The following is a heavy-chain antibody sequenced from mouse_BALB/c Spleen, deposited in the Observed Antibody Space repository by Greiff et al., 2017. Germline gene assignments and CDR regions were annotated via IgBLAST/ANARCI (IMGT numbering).Heavy chain of an antibody. CDR1: GFDFSRYW. J-gene: IGHJ4*01. D-gene: IGHD1-2*01. Sequence: EVKLQESGGGLVQPGGSLKLSCAASGFDFSRYWMSWVRQAPGKGLEWIGEIKPDSSTINYTPSLKDKFIISRDNAKNTLYLQMSKVRSEDTALYYCARPNYGDRGYAMDYWGQGTSVTVSS. V-gene: IGHV4-1*02. CDR2: IKPDSSTI. CDR3: ARPNYGDRGYAMDY.